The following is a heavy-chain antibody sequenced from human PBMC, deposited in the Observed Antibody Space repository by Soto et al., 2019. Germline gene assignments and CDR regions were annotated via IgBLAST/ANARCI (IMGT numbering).Heavy chain of an antibody. CDR2: IYPGDSDT. D-gene: IGHD6-13*01. CDR1: GYSFTSYW. V-gene: IGHV5-51*01. Sequence: GESLKISCKGSGYSFTSYWIGWVRQIPGKGLEWMGIIYPGDSDTRYSPSFQGQVTISADKSISTASLQWSSLKASDTAMYYCAREQQLVQDAFDMWGQGTMVTVS. CDR3: AREQQLVQDAFDM. J-gene: IGHJ3*02.